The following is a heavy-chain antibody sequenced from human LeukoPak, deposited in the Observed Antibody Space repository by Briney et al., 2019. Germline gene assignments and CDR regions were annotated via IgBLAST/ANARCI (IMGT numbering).Heavy chain of an antibody. J-gene: IGHJ4*02. CDR1: GFTFSTYA. Sequence: GGPLRLSCAASGFTFSTYAMSWVRQAPGKGLEWVSAISGRGVSTSYADSVRGRFTISRDNSKNTLYLQMNSLRAEDTAVYYCAKAASGNWNDVSDYWGQGTLVTVSS. V-gene: IGHV3-23*01. CDR3: AKAASGNWNDVSDY. D-gene: IGHD1-20*01. CDR2: ISGRGVST.